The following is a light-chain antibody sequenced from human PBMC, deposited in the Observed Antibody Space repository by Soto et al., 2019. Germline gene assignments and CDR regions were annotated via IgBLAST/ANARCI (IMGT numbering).Light chain of an antibody. J-gene: IGKJ1*01. CDR2: GAS. Sequence: EIVLRQSPNTLSLSPGERATLSCWASESVSSSYLAWYQQRPGQAPRLLIYGASSRATGIPDRFSGSGSGTEFTLTISSLQPDDFATYYCQHYNSYSEAFGQGTKVELK. CDR1: ESVSSSY. V-gene: IGKV3-20*01. CDR3: QHYNSYSEA.